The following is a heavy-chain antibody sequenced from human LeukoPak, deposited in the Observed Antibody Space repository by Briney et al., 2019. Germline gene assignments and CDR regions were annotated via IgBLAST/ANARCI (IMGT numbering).Heavy chain of an antibody. D-gene: IGHD3-22*01. CDR3: ATLSHYDSSGYYHFDY. Sequence: SVKVSCKASGGTFSTYAISWVRQAPGQGLEWMGRIIPIFGTANYAQKFQGRVTITTDESTSTAYMELSSLRSEDTAVYYCATLSHYDSSGYYHFDYWGQGTLVTVSS. CDR1: GGTFSTYA. V-gene: IGHV1-69*05. J-gene: IGHJ4*02. CDR2: IIPIFGTA.